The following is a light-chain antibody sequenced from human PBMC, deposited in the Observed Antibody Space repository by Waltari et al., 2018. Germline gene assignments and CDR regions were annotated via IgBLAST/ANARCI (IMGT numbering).Light chain of an antibody. CDR1: RSNIGGYD. J-gene: IGLJ2*01. CDR2: ENN. Sequence: QSVLTQPPSVSGDPGQRVTIPCPGTRSNIGGYDVYWYHQLPGTAPKLLIYENNKRPSGVSDRFSGSKSGTSASLTITGLQSEDEAEYYCETWDNSLNGVLFGGGTRLTVL. CDR3: ETWDNSLNGVL. V-gene: IGLV1-44*01.